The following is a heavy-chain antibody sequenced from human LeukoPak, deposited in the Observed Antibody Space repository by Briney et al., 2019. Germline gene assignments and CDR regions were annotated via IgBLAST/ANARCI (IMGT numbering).Heavy chain of an antibody. V-gene: IGHV3-33*01. Sequence: GRSLRLSCAASGFTFSSYGMHWVRQAPGKGLEWVAVIWYDGSNKDYADSVKGRLTISRDNSKNTLYLQMNSLRAEDTAVYYCARGFLQMATINTLDYWGQGTLVTVSS. D-gene: IGHD5-12*01. CDR2: IWYDGSNK. CDR3: ARGFLQMATINTLDY. CDR1: GFTFSSYG. J-gene: IGHJ4*02.